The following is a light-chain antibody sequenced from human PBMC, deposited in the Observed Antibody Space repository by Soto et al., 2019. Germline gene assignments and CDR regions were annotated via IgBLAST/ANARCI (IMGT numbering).Light chain of an antibody. V-gene: IGKV3-11*01. CDR2: DAS. CDR3: QQRSNRPPYT. Sequence: EIVLTQSPATLSLSPGERATLSCRASQSVSSYLAWYQQKPGQAPRLLIYDASNRATGIPARFSGSGSGTDFTLINSSLEPEDFVVYYCQQRSNRPPYTFGQGTKLEIK. J-gene: IGKJ2*01. CDR1: QSVSSY.